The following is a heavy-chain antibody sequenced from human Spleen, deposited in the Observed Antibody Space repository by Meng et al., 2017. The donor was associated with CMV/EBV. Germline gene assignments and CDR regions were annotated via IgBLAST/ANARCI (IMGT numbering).Heavy chain of an antibody. CDR2: IYSGGST. CDR1: GFTVSSNY. V-gene: IGHV3-53*01. Sequence: GGSLRLSCAASGFTVSSNYMSWVRQAPGKGLEWVSVIYSGGSTYYADSVKGRFTISRDNSKNTLYLQVNSLRAEDTAVYYCAGTWRWDSFDIWGQGTMVTVSS. J-gene: IGHJ3*02. D-gene: IGHD5-24*01. CDR3: AGTWRWDSFDI.